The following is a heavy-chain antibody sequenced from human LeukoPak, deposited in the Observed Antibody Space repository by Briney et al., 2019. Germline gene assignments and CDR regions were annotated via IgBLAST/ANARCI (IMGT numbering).Heavy chain of an antibody. V-gene: IGHV4-61*02. Sequence: SQTLSLTCTVSGGSISSGSYYWSWIRQPAGKGLEWIGRIYTSGSTNHNPSLKSRVTISVDTSKNQFSLKLSSVTAANTAVYYCARVAFNNWFDPWGQGTLVTVSS. CDR1: GGSISSGSYY. CDR3: ARVAFNNWFDP. J-gene: IGHJ5*02. CDR2: IYTSGST.